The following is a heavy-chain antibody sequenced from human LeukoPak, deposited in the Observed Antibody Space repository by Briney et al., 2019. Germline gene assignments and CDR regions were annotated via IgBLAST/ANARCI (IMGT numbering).Heavy chain of an antibody. CDR1: GFTFTSSA. J-gene: IGHJ6*04. V-gene: IGHV1-58*01. CDR3: AACSTSCLTYYYYYGMDV. D-gene: IGHD2-2*01. CDR2: IAVGSGNT. Sequence: SVKVSCTASGFTFTSSAVQWVRQARGQRLEWIGWIAVGSGNTNYAQKFQERDTITRDMSTSTAYMELSSLRPEDTAVYYCAACSTSCLTYYYYYGMDVWGKGTTVTVSS.